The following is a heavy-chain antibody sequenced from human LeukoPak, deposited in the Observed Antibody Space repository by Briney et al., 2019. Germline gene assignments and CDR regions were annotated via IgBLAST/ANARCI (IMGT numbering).Heavy chain of an antibody. CDR1: GYTFTGYY. J-gene: IGHJ5*02. CDR2: INPNSGGT. V-gene: IGHV1-2*06. D-gene: IGHD2-15*01. CDR3: ARDKAVVAATFWFDP. Sequence: ASVKVSCKASGYTFTGYYMHWVRQAPGQGLEWMGRINPNSGGTNYAQKFQGRVTMTRDTSISTAYIELSRLRSDDTAVYYCARDKAVVAATFWFDPWGQGTLVTVSS.